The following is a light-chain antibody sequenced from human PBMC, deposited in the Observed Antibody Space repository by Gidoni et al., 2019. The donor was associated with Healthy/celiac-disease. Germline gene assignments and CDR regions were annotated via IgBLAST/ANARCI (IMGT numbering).Light chain of an antibody. J-gene: IGKJ5*01. V-gene: IGKV3-11*01. CDR2: DAS. CDR1: QSVRSY. Sequence: EIVLTQSPATLSLSPGERATLSCRASQSVRSYLAWYQQKPGQAPRLLIYDASNRATGIPARFSGSGSGTDFTLTISSLEPEDFAVYYCQQRSNWSTFGQGTRLEIK. CDR3: QQRSNWST.